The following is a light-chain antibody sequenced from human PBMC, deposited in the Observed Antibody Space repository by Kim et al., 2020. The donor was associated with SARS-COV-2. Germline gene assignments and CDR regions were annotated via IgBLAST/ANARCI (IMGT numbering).Light chain of an antibody. CDR2: DVN. CDR3: CSYSASSVI. J-gene: IGLJ2*01. CDR1: SSDVGVYNF. V-gene: IGLV2-11*01. Sequence: SPGQSVAISCTGISSDVGVYNFVSWYQHHPGKAPKLMIYDVNKRPSGVPDRFSGSKSGNTASLTISGLQAEDEADYYCCSYSASSVIFGGGTQLTVL.